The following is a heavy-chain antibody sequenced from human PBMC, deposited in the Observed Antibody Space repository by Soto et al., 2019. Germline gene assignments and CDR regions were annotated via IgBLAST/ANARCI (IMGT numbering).Heavy chain of an antibody. CDR3: ARVGRQWLVGGFDY. CDR1: GGSFSGYC. J-gene: IGHJ4*02. V-gene: IGHV4-34*01. Sequence: SETLSLTCAVYGGSFSGYCWRGIRQPPGKGLEWIGEINHSGSTNYNPSLKSRVTISVDTSKNQFSLKLSSVTAADTAVYYCARVGRQWLVGGFDYWGQGTLVTVSS. CDR2: INHSGST. D-gene: IGHD6-19*01.